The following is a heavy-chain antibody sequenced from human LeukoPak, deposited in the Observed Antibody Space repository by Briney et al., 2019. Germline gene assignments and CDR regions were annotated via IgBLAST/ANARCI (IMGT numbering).Heavy chain of an antibody. CDR2: ISAYNGNT. V-gene: IGHV1-18*01. CDR3: ARDLYDSSGYWSGYFDY. Sequence: ASVKVSCKASGYTFTSYGISWVRQAPGQGLEWMGWISAYNGNTNYAQKLQGRVTMTTDTSTSTAYMELRSLRSDDTAVYYCARDLYDSSGYWSGYFDYWGQGTLVTVSS. CDR1: GYTFTSYG. J-gene: IGHJ4*02. D-gene: IGHD3-22*01.